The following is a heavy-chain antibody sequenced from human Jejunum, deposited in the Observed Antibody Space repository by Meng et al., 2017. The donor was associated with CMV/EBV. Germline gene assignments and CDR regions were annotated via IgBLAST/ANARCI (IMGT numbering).Heavy chain of an antibody. CDR1: GFTFSISG. J-gene: IGHJ4*02. Sequence: SGFTFSISGMHWVHQAPGKGLEWVALIRSDGSDEYYGDSVKGRFTISRDNSKNTLFLQMNSLRAEDTAVYYCAKDKGFRYLEWSSVRGQGTLVTVSS. CDR3: AKDKGFRYLEWSSV. D-gene: IGHD3-3*01. V-gene: IGHV3-30*02. CDR2: IRSDGSDE.